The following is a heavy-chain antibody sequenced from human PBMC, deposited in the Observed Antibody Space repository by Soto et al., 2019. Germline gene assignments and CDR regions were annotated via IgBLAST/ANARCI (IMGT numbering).Heavy chain of an antibody. J-gene: IGHJ4*02. CDR2: ISHDGSNN. CDR3: ARDRSMVVVVPGY. Sequence: QVHLVEPGGGVVQPGRSLRLSCAASGFTFSSYAMHWVRQAPGKGLEWVAHISHDGSNNYYADSVKGRFTISRDNSKNMVYLQMNSLRVDDTAVYYCARDRSMVVVVPGYWGQGTLVTVSS. V-gene: IGHV3-30-3*01. D-gene: IGHD2-2*01. CDR1: GFTFSSYA.